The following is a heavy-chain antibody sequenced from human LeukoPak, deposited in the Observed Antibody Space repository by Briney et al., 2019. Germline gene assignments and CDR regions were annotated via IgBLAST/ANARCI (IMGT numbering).Heavy chain of an antibody. J-gene: IGHJ4*02. Sequence: SETLSLTCAVSGYSISSSVWWGWIRQPPGKGLEWIGYIYYSGSTYYNPSLKSRVTMSVDTSKNQFSLKLTSVTAVDTAVYYCARRDHFASFFDNWGQGTLVTVSS. CDR2: IYYSGST. CDR3: ARRDHFASFFDN. CDR1: GYSISSSVW. D-gene: IGHD3-3*02. V-gene: IGHV4-28*01.